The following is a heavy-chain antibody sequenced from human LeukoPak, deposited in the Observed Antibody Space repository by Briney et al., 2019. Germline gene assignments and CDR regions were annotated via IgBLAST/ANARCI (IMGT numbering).Heavy chain of an antibody. J-gene: IGHJ3*02. CDR3: ARAQEYCSSTSCYGSRGAFDI. CDR1: GFTFSSYA. CDR2: ISYDGSNK. V-gene: IGHV3-30*04. Sequence: GGSLRLSCAASGFTFSSYAMHWVRLAPGKGLEWVAVISYDGSNKYYADSVKGRFTISRDNPKNTLYLQMNSLRAEDTAVYYCARAQEYCSSTSCYGSRGAFDIWGQGTMVTVSS. D-gene: IGHD2-2*01.